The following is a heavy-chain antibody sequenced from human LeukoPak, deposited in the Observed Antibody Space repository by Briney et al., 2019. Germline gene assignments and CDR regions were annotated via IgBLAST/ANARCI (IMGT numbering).Heavy chain of an antibody. CDR3: ASSVLGYCSSTSCSYGMDV. V-gene: IGHV4-59*08. Sequence: SETLSLTCTVPGGSISSYYWNWIRQPPGKGLEWIGYIYYSGSTNYNPSLKSRVTISVDTSKNQFSLKLSSVTAADTAVYYCASSVLGYCSSTSCSYGMDVWGQGTTVTVSS. D-gene: IGHD2-2*01. CDR2: IYYSGST. J-gene: IGHJ6*02. CDR1: GGSISSYY.